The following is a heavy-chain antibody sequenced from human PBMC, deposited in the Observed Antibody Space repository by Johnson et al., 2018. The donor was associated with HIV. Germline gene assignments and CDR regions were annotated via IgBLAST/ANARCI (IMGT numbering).Heavy chain of an antibody. J-gene: IGHJ3*02. V-gene: IGHV3-30*02. CDR1: GFTFSSYG. Sequence: QVHLVESGGGVVQPGGSLRLSCAASGFTFSSYGMHWVRQAPGKGLEWVAFIRYDGSKKYYGDFVKGRFSISRDNSKNTLYLQMSSLRTDDTAVYYCARGDWLTVVSSPDAFDIWGQGTMVTVSS. CDR2: IRYDGSKK. D-gene: IGHD4-23*01. CDR3: ARGDWLTVVSSPDAFDI.